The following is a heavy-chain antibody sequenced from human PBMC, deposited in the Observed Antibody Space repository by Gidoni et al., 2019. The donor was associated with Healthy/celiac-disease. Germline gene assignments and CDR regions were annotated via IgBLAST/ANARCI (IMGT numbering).Heavy chain of an antibody. CDR1: GFTFSSYA. Sequence: QVQLVESGGGVVQPGRSLRLSCAASGFTFSSYAMHWVRQAPGKGLEWVAVISYDGSNKYYADSVKGRFTISRDNSKNTLYLQMNSLRAEDTAVYYCARGEATSLWYFDLWGRGTLVTVSS. CDR3: ARGEATSLWYFDL. D-gene: IGHD1-1*01. J-gene: IGHJ2*01. CDR2: ISYDGSNK. V-gene: IGHV3-30*04.